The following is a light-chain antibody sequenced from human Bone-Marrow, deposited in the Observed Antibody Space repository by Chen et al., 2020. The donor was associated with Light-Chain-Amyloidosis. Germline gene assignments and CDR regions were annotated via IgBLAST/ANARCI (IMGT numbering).Light chain of an antibody. J-gene: IGLJ1*01. Sequence: QSALTQPASVSGSPGQSITISYTGTSSDVGGDNHVSWYQQHPDKAPKLMIYEVTNRPSWVPDRFSGSKSDNTASLTISGLQTEDEADYFCSSYTITNTLVFGGGTRVTVL. CDR2: EVT. CDR1: SSDVGGDNH. CDR3: SSYTITNTLV. V-gene: IGLV2-14*01.